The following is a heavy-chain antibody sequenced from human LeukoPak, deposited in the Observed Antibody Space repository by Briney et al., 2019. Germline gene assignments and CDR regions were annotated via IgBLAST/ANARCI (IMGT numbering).Heavy chain of an antibody. CDR2: IYSAGRT. J-gene: IGHJ1*01. CDR1: GDSISSSTYY. V-gene: IGHV4-39*01. Sequence: PLETLSLTCSVSGDSISSSTYYWGWIRQPPGKGLEWIGSIYSAGRTYYNPSLKSRITISRDTSKNQFSLKLNSVTAADTAVYYCARHGTLYYFQHWGQGTLVTVSS. CDR3: ARHGTLYYFQH. D-gene: IGHD2/OR15-2a*01.